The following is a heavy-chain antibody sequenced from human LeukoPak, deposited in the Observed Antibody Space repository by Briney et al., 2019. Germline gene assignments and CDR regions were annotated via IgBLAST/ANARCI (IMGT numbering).Heavy chain of an antibody. V-gene: IGHV3-23*01. D-gene: IGHD3-10*01. CDR2: ISGSGGST. CDR1: GFTFSSYG. CDR3: AKDPMVRGVIITPNWFDP. J-gene: IGHJ5*02. Sequence: GGSLRLSCAASGFTFSSYGMSWVRQAPGKGLEWVSAISGSGGSTYYADSVKGRFTISRDNSKNTLYLQMNSLRAEDTAVYYCAKDPMVRGVIITPNWFDPWGQGTLVTVSS.